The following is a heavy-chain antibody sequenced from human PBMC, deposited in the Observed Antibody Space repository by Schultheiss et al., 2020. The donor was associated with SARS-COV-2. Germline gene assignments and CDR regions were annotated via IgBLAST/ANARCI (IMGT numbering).Heavy chain of an antibody. CDR2: IYYSGST. CDR1: GGSISSSSYY. CDR3: ARRGSGSYYYGMDV. Sequence: ESLKISCTVSGGSISSSSYYWGWIRQPPGKGLEWIGSIYYSGSTYYNPSLKSRVTISVDTSKNQFSLKLSSVTAADTAVYYCARRGSGSYYYGMDVWGQGTTVTVSS. D-gene: IGHD3-10*01. J-gene: IGHJ6*02. V-gene: IGHV4-39*01.